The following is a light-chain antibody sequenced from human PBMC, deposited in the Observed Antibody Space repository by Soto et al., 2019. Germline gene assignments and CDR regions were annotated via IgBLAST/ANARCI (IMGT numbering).Light chain of an antibody. CDR2: RNN. CDR3: AAWDDSLSALYV. CDR1: SSNIGSNY. J-gene: IGLJ1*01. Sequence: QSVLTQPPSASGTPGQRVTISCSGSSSNIGSNYVYWYQQLPGTAPKLLIYRNNQRPSGVPDRFSGSKSGTSASLAISGLRSEDEADYYCAAWDDSLSALYVFGTGTMLTVL. V-gene: IGLV1-47*01.